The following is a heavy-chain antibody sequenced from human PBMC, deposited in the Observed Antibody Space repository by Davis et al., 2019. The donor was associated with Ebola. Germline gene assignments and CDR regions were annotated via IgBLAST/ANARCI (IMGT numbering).Heavy chain of an antibody. CDR2: INHSGST. J-gene: IGHJ4*02. CDR3: ARGVGAGPLFDD. D-gene: IGHD3-16*01. Sequence: SETLSPTCAVYGGSFSGYYWSWIRQPPGKGLEWIGEINHSGSTNYNPSLKSRVTISVDTSKNQFSLKLSSVTAADTAVYYCARGVGAGPLFDDWGQGTLVTVSS. V-gene: IGHV4-34*01. CDR1: GGSFSGYY.